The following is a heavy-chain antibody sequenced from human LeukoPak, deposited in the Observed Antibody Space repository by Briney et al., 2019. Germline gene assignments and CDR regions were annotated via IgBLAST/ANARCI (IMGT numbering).Heavy chain of an antibody. CDR3: AKVSGSRYDSSGYSYYFDY. J-gene: IGHJ4*02. D-gene: IGHD3-22*01. Sequence: GGSLRLSCAASGFTFNSYSMNWVRQAPGKGLEWVSYISTGSSTIYYADSVKGRFTISRDNAKNSLYLQMNSLRAEDTAVYYCAKVSGSRYDSSGYSYYFDYWGQGTLVTVSS. V-gene: IGHV3-48*01. CDR2: ISTGSSTI. CDR1: GFTFNSYS.